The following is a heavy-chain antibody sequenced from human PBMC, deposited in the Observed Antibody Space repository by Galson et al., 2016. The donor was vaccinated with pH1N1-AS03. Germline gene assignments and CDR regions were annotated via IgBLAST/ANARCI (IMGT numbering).Heavy chain of an antibody. D-gene: IGHD4-17*01. Sequence: LRLSCAASGFSFSSYAMSWVRRAPGKGLEWISGISASGGSTNYVESVKGRFTISRDNSRNTLDLQMNSLRADDTAIYYCAKGMTKVTSIYGMDVWGQGTTVSVSS. CDR3: AKGMTKVTSIYGMDV. J-gene: IGHJ6*02. V-gene: IGHV3-23*01. CDR2: ISASGGST. CDR1: GFSFSSYA.